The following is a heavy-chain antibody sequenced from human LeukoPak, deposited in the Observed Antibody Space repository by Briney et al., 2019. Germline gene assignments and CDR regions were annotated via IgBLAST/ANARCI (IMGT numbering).Heavy chain of an antibody. J-gene: IGHJ5*02. CDR3: ARGKGTVTTDNWFDP. CDR2: INPNSGGT. CDR1: GYTFTGYY. D-gene: IGHD4-17*01. V-gene: IGHV1-2*02. Sequence: GASVKVSCKASGYTFTGYYMHWVRQAPGQGLEWMGWINPNSGGTNYAQKFQGRVTMTRDTSISTAYMELSRLRSDDTAVYYCARGKGTVTTDNWFDPWGQGTLVTVSP.